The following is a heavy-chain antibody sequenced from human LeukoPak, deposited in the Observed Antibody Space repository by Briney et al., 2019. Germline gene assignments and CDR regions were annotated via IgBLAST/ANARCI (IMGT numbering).Heavy chain of an antibody. CDR1: GGSFSGYY. D-gene: IGHD2-8*01. V-gene: IGHV4-34*01. Sequence: PSETLSLTCAAYGGSFSGYYWSWIRQPPGKGLEWVGEINHSGSTNYNPSLKSRVTISVDTSKNQFSLKLSSVTAADTAVYYCASSMVYGRWFDPWGQGTLVTVSS. CDR2: INHSGST. J-gene: IGHJ5*02. CDR3: ASSMVYGRWFDP.